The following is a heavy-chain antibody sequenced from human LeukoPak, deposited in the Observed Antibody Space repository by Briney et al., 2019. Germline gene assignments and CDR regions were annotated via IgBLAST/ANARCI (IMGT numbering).Heavy chain of an antibody. V-gene: IGHV4-39*01. J-gene: IGHJ4*02. CDR3: ARQGGDYDYVWGSYRLYYFDY. CDR2: IYYSGST. CDR1: GGSISSSSYY. D-gene: IGHD3-16*02. Sequence: SEPLSLTCTVSGGSISSSSYYWGWIRQPPGKGLEWIGSIYYSGSTYYNPSLKSRVTISVDTSKNQFSLKLSSVTAADTAVYYCARQGGDYDYVWGSYRLYYFDYWGQGTLVTVSS.